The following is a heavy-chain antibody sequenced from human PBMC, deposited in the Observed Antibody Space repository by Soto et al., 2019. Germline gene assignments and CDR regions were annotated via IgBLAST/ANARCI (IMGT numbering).Heavy chain of an antibody. V-gene: IGHV3-7*01. CDR2: IKQDGSEK. Sequence: EVQLVESGGGLVQPGGSLRLSCAASGFTFSSYWMIWVRQAPGKRLEWVANIKQDGSEKYYVDSVKGRFTISRDNAKNSLYLQMSSLRAEDTAVYYRSRALIGYSIKYGGQGTRFTVSS. J-gene: IGHJ1*01. CDR3: SRALIGYSIKY. CDR1: GFTFSSYW. D-gene: IGHD2-8*01.